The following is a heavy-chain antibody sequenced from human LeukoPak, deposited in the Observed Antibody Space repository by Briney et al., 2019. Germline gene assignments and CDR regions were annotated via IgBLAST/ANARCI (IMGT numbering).Heavy chain of an antibody. Sequence: GGSLRLFCAASGFRFSSYAMSWVRQAPGKGLEWVASIKQDGSEKYYVDSVKGRLTISRDNAKNSLYLQMNSLRTEDTAVYYCARDGAAPGLYFDSWGQGTLVTVSS. CDR3: ARDGAAPGLYFDS. J-gene: IGHJ4*02. CDR2: IKQDGSEK. V-gene: IGHV3-7*01. D-gene: IGHD6-13*01. CDR1: GFRFSSYA.